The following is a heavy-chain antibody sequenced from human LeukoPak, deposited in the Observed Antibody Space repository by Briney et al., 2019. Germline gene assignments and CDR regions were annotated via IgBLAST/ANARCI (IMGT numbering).Heavy chain of an antibody. D-gene: IGHD3-10*01. CDR1: GFTFSSYC. J-gene: IGHJ4*02. Sequence: GGSLKLSCAASGFTFSSYCMGWVRQAPGKGLEWVANIKQDGSEKYYVDSVKGRFTISRDNAKNSLYLQMNSLRAEDTAVYYCARGRRVLDYWGQGTLVTVSS. CDR3: ARGRRVLDY. CDR2: IKQDGSEK. V-gene: IGHV3-7*01.